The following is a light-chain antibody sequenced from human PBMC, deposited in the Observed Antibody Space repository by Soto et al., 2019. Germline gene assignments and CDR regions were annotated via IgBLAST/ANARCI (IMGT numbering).Light chain of an antibody. CDR3: QQYGSSYPWT. J-gene: IGKJ1*01. CDR1: QSVSSY. CDR2: DAS. Sequence: EIVLTQSPATLSLSPGERATLSCRASQSVSSYLAWYQQKPGQAPRLLIYDASNRATGIPARFSGSGSGTEFTLTISSLQSEDFAVYYCQQYGSSYPWTFGQGTKV. V-gene: IGKV3-11*01.